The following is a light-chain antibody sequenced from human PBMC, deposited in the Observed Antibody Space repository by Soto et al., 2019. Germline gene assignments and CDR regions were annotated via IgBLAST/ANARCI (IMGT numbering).Light chain of an antibody. J-gene: IGLJ2*01. Sequence: QSALAQPPSASGSPGQSVTISCTGTSSDVGPYKFVSWYQHRPGKAPKLMIYEVSKKPSGVPDRFSGSKAGNTASLTVSGLLAGDEADYYCSSYAGSNTVVFGGGTKLTVL. CDR2: EVS. CDR3: SSYAGSNTVV. V-gene: IGLV2-8*01. CDR1: SSDVGPYKF.